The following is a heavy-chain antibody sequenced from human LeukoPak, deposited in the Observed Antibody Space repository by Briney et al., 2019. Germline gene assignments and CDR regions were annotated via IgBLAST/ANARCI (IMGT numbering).Heavy chain of an antibody. CDR3: AKQGRRGYSYARSYYFDY. CDR2: TSYDGSNE. Sequence: PGRSLRLSCAASGFTFSSYGMHWVRQAPGKGLEWVAVTSYDGSNEYYADSVKGRFTISRDTSKNTLYLQMNSLRVEDTAVYYCAKQGRRGYSYARSYYFDYWDQGTLVTVSS. J-gene: IGHJ4*02. CDR1: GFTFSSYG. V-gene: IGHV3-30*18. D-gene: IGHD5-18*01.